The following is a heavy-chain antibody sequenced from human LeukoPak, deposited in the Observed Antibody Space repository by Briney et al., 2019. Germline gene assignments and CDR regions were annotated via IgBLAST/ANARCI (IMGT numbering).Heavy chain of an antibody. J-gene: IGHJ6*02. D-gene: IGHD3-16*01. V-gene: IGHV3-7*03. CDR1: GFTFSSHW. Sequence: PGGSLRLSCAASGFTFSSHWISWVRQAPGKGLERVAHINQDGSQKSYVDSVEGRFAISRDNAKNSLYLQMSNLRAEDTAVYFCARGGGLDVWGQGATVTVSS. CDR2: INQDGSQK. CDR3: ARGGGLDV.